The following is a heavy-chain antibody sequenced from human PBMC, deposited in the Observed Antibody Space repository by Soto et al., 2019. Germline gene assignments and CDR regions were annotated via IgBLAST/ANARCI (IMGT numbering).Heavy chain of an antibody. J-gene: IGHJ5*02. CDR1: GFTLSYFW. CDR3: ARDYHGSGNP. Sequence: EVQLVESGGGLVQPGGSLRLSCAASGFTLSYFWIHWVRQAPGKGLVWLSRIKGDGSDTDYADSVKGRFTISRDNAKNTLYLQMNNLRVDDTAVYYCARDYHGSGNPWGQGTLVTVSS. V-gene: IGHV3-74*01. D-gene: IGHD3-10*01. CDR2: IKGDGSDT.